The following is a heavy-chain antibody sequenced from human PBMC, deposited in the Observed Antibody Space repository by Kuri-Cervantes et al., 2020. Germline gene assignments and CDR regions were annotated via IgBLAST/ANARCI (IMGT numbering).Heavy chain of an antibody. CDR1: GFTFSSYG. Sequence: LSLTCAASGFTFSSYGMHWVRQAPGKGLEWVAVIWYDGSNKYYADSVKGRFTISRDNSKNTLYLQMNSLRAEDTAVYYCARDPLGGDYFDYWGQGTLVTVSS. J-gene: IGHJ4*02. CDR2: IWYDGSNK. V-gene: IGHV3-33*01. CDR3: ARDPLGGDYFDY. D-gene: IGHD3-16*01.